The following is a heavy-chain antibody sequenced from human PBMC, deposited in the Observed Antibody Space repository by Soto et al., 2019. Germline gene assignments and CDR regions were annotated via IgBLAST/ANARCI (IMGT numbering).Heavy chain of an antibody. Sequence: LRLSCAASGFTFSDYYMSWFRQAPGKGLEWVSYISNTGTTMSYADSVKGRFTISRDNAKNSLYLQLDSLRAEDTAVFYCARGHTVTTYWGQGTLVTVSS. D-gene: IGHD1-1*01. V-gene: IGHV3-11*01. CDR2: ISNTGTTM. CDR3: ARGHTVTTY. J-gene: IGHJ4*02. CDR1: GFTFSDYY.